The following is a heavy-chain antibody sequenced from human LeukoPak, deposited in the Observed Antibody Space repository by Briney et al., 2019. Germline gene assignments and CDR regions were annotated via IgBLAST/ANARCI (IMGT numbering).Heavy chain of an antibody. J-gene: IGHJ5*02. CDR1: GGSISSYY. CDR3: ARDLHDYSNSNWFDP. CDR2: IYYSGST. V-gene: IGHV4-59*12. Sequence: PSETLSLTCTVSGGSISSYYWSWIRQPPGKGLEWIGYIYYSGSTNYNPSLKSRVTISVDTSKNQFSLKLSSVTAADTAVYYCARDLHDYSNSNWFDPWGQGTLVTVSS. D-gene: IGHD4-11*01.